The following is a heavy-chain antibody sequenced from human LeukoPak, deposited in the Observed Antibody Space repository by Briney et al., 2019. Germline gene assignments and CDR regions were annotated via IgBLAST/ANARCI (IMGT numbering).Heavy chain of an antibody. J-gene: IGHJ4*02. CDR2: IIPIFGTA. V-gene: IGHV1-69*05. CDR1: GYTFTSYG. Sequence: SVKVSCKASGYTFTSYGISWVRQAPEQGLEWMGGIIPIFGTANYAQKFQGRVTITTDESTSTAYMELSSLRSEDTAVYYCARVEMATEEYYFDYWGQGTLVTVSS. CDR3: ARVEMATEEYYFDY. D-gene: IGHD5-24*01.